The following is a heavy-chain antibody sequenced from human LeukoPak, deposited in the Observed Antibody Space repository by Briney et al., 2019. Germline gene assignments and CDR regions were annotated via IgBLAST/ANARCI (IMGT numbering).Heavy chain of an antibody. V-gene: IGHV3-33*06. CDR2: IWYDGSNK. J-gene: IGHJ6*03. CDR1: GFTFSSYG. D-gene: IGHD3-22*01. Sequence: GGSLRLSCAASGFTFSSYGMHWVRQAPGKGLEWVAVIWYDGSNKYYADSVKGRFTISRDNSKNTLYLQMNSLRAEDTAVYCCAKGPHVEVSSGYYYYYYYMDVWGKGTTVTVSS. CDR3: AKGPHVEVSSGYYYYYYYMDV.